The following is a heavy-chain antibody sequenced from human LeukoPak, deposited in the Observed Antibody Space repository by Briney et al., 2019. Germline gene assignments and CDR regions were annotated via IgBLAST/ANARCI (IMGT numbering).Heavy chain of an antibody. V-gene: IGHV3-43*01. Sequence: GGSLRLSCVVSGFTLRDSTMHWVRQVPGKGLEWVALLTWNGQITSYGDSVKGRFTISRDNSKNTLYLQMNSLRAEDTAVYYCAKTLGAPAEYFQHWGQGTLVTVSS. CDR1: GFTLRDST. D-gene: IGHD3-10*01. CDR3: AKTLGAPAEYFQH. CDR2: LTWNGQIT. J-gene: IGHJ1*01.